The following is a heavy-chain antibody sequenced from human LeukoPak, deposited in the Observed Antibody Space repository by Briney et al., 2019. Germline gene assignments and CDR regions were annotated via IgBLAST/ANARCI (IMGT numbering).Heavy chain of an antibody. CDR1: GFTFSSYW. CDR2: IKPDGSEK. V-gene: IGHV3-7*01. CDR3: AGSEAGMSY. J-gene: IGHJ4*02. Sequence: GGSLRLSCAASGFTFSSYWMAWVRQAPGKGLEWVANIKPDGSEKYYVDSGKGRFTISRDNAKNSLSLQMNSLRAEDTAVYYCAGSEAGMSYWGQGTLVTVSS.